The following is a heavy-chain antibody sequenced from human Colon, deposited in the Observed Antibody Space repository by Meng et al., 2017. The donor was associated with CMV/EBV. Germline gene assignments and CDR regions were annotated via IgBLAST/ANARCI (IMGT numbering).Heavy chain of an antibody. J-gene: IGHJ5*02. D-gene: IGHD4-17*01. CDR3: AKAHYADPS. CDR2: ISAGGGST. V-gene: IGHV3-23*01. CDR1: GFTFSHYW. Sequence: GGSLRLSCATSGFTFSHYWMIWVRQAPGKGLEWVSAISAGGGSTFYAGSVKGRYTISRDNSKNTLYLQMNSLRAEDTAVYYCAKAHYADPSWGQGTLVTVSS.